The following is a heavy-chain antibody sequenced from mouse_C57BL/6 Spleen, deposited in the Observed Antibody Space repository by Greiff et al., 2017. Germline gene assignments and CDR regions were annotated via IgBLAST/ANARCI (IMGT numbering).Heavy chain of an antibody. CDR2: IDPSDSET. D-gene: IGHD2-1*01. Sequence: QVQLQQPGAELVRPGSSVKLSCKASGYTFTSYWMHWVKQRPIQGLEWIGNIDPSDSETHYNQKFKDKATLTVDKSSSTAYMQLSSLTSEDSAVYYWARGDGKKSSFAYWGQGTLVTVSA. CDR1: GYTFTSYW. J-gene: IGHJ3*01. V-gene: IGHV1-52*01. CDR3: ARGDGKKSSFAY.